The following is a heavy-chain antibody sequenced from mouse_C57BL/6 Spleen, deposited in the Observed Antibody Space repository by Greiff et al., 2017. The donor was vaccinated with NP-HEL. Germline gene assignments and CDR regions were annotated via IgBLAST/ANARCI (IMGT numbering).Heavy chain of an antibody. CDR3: ARDLTGTGFAY. CDR2: ISYDGSN. J-gene: IGHJ3*01. Sequence: EVQLVESGPGLVKPSQSLSLTCSVTGYSITSGYYWNWIRQFPGNKLEWMGYISYDGSNNYNPSLKNRISITRDTSKNQFFLKLNSVTTEDTATYYCARDLTGTGFAYWGQGTLVTVSA. V-gene: IGHV3-6*01. D-gene: IGHD4-1*01. CDR1: GYSITSGYY.